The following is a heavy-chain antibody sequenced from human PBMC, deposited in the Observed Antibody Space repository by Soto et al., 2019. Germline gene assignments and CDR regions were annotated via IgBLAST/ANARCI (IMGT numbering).Heavy chain of an antibody. V-gene: IGHV4-30-4*01. CDR1: GGSISSGDYY. J-gene: IGHJ6*02. D-gene: IGHD1-7*01. CDR3: ARYPALHNWNLRYYYYGMDV. Sequence: SETLSLTCTVSGGSISSGDYYWSWIRQPPGKGLDWIGYIYYSGSTYYNPSLKSRVTISVDTSKNQFSLKLSSVTAADTAVYYCARYPALHNWNLRYYYYGMDVWGQGTTVTVSS. CDR2: IYYSGST.